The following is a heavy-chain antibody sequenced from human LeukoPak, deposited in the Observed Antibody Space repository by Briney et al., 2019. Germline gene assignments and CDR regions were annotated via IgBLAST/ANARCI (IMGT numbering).Heavy chain of an antibody. D-gene: IGHD1-26*01. V-gene: IGHV3-20*01. J-gene: IGHJ2*01. CDR3: ARSRVGATGWYFDL. CDR2: INWNGGST. Sequence: GGSLRLSCAASGFTFSSYGSHWVRQAPGKGLEWVSGINWNGGSTGYADSVKRRFTISRDNAKNSLYLQMNSLRAEDTALYHCARSRVGATGWYFDLWGRGTLVTVSS. CDR1: GFTFSSYG.